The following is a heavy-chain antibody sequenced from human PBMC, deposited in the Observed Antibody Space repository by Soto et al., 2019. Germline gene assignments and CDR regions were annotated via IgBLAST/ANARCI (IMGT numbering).Heavy chain of an antibody. D-gene: IGHD1-26*01. CDR1: GGSISSGGYY. CDR3: ARDQLVGATMAFDI. J-gene: IGHJ3*02. V-gene: IGHV4-31*03. CDR2: IYYSGST. Sequence: QVQLQESGPGLVKPSQTLSLTCTVSGGSISSGGYYWSWIRQHPGKGLEWIGYIYYSGSTYYNPSLKSRVTISIDSSKNRFSLTLSSVTAADTAVYYCARDQLVGATMAFDIWGQGTMVTVSS.